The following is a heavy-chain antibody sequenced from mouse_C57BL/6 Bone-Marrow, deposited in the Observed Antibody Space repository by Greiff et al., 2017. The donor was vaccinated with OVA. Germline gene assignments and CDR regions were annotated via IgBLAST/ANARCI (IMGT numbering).Heavy chain of an antibody. CDR1: GYTFTSYG. Sequence: VQLQESGAELARPGASVKLSCKASGYTFTSYGISWVKQRTGQGLEWIGEIYPRSGNTYYNEKFKGKATLTADKSSSTAYMELRSLTSEDSAVYFCARGRGNYYWGQGTTLTVSS. D-gene: IGHD2-1*01. CDR3: ARGRGNYY. V-gene: IGHV1-81*01. J-gene: IGHJ2*01. CDR2: IYPRSGNT.